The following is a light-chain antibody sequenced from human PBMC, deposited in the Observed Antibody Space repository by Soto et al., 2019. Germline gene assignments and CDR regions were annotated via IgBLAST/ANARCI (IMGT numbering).Light chain of an antibody. J-gene: IGKJ5*01. CDR1: QSVSSD. CDR2: GAS. V-gene: IGKV3-15*01. Sequence: EIVMTHSPATPSVSPGERATLSCRASQSVSSDLAWYHQKPGQAPRLLIYGASTRATGIPARFSGSGSGTEFTLTISSLQSEDFAVYYCQQYNNWPPVTFGQVTRLEN. CDR3: QQYNNWPPVT.